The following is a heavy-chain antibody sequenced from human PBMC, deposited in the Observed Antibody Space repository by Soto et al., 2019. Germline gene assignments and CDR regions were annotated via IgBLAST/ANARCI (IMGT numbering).Heavy chain of an antibody. CDR1: AVTCSRDL. CDR3: AKFKFDNGDHLDALSI. D-gene: IGHD1-20*01. CDR2: ISYDGSNK. V-gene: IGHV3-30*18. J-gene: IGHJ3*02. Sequence: GEDRRVCWAGSAVTCSRDLMQCARQGPDKGLEWVAVISYDGSNKYYADSVKGRFTISRDNSKNTLYLQMNSLRAEDTAVYYCAKFKFDNGDHLDALSIPGQ.